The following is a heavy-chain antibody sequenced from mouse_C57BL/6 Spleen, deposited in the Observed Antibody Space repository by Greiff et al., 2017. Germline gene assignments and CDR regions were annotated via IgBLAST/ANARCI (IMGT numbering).Heavy chain of an antibody. CDR3: TTIVAGAMGY. J-gene: IGHJ4*01. Sequence: VQLQQSGAELVRPGASVKLSCTASGFNIKDDYMHWVKQRPEQGLEWIGWLDPENGDTEYASKFQGKATITADTSSNTAYLQLSSLTSEDTAVYYCTTIVAGAMGYWGQGTSVTVSS. CDR1: GFNIKDDY. V-gene: IGHV14-4*01. CDR2: LDPENGDT. D-gene: IGHD1-1*01.